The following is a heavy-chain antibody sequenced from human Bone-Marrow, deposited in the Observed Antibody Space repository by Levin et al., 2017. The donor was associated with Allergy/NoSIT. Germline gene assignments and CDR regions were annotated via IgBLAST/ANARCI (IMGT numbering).Heavy chain of an antibody. CDR3: ARDTTKDY. D-gene: IGHD1-1*01. J-gene: IGHJ4*02. CDR1: GYTFTVYA. Sequence: ASVKVSCKTSGYTFTVYAMHWVRQAPGQRLEWLGCINVGNGDTDYSRDLQGRVTITRDTSASTAYMELRSLRSEDTAVYYCARDTTKDYWGQGTLVTVSS. CDR2: INVGNGDT. V-gene: IGHV1-3*01.